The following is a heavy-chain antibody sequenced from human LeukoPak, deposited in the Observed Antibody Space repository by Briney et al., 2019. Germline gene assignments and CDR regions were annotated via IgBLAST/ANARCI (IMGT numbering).Heavy chain of an antibody. CDR2: MNPNSGNT. Sequence: GASVNVSCKASGYTFTSYYIIWVRQASGQGPEWMRGMNPNSGNTVYAQKFQGRVTMTRDTSISTSYMELSSLRSDDTAVYYCARGRTNYFDYWRQGTLVTVSS. CDR3: ARGRTNYFDY. V-gene: IGHV1-8*01. CDR1: GYTFTSYY. J-gene: IGHJ4*02.